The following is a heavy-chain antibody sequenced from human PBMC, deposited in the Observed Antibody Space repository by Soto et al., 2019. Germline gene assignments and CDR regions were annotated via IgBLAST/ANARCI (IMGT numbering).Heavy chain of an antibody. Sequence: QVQLVQSGAEVKRPGSSVKVSCKASGGTFSSFAISWVRQAPGQGLEWMGGFIPLFQTTNYAQRFQGRVTIPADESTSTAYMELSSLRSEDTAVYYCARVESTYYDSSGYYWFDPWGQGTLVTVSS. J-gene: IGHJ5*02. CDR3: ARVESTYYDSSGYYWFDP. V-gene: IGHV1-69*01. D-gene: IGHD3-22*01. CDR1: GGTFSSFA. CDR2: FIPLFQTT.